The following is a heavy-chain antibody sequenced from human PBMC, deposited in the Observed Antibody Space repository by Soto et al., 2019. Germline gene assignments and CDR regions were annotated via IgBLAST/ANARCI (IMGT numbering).Heavy chain of an antibody. CDR2: IFYSGST. J-gene: IGHJ5*02. CDR3: ARHDPPPNHRGWRWFDP. V-gene: IGHV4-39*01. CDR1: GDSISSSSYY. Sequence: XETLSLTCSVSGDSISSSSYYWGWIRQPPGKGLEWIASIFYSGSTYYNPSLKSRVTISVDTSMNQFSLKLNSVTAADMSVYYCARHDPPPNHRGWRWFDPWGRGTLVTVSS. D-gene: IGHD2-15*01.